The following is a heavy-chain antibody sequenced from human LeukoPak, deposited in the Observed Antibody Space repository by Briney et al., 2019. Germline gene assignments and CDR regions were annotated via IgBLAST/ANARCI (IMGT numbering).Heavy chain of an antibody. D-gene: IGHD3-10*01. CDR3: ARVWTGTDAFDI. Sequence: ASVRVSCKASGGTFSSYAISWVRQAPGQGLEWMGGIIPIFGTANYAQKFQGRVTITADKSTSTAYMELSSLRSEDTAVYYCARVWTGTDAFDIWGQGTMVTVSS. CDR1: GGTFSSYA. CDR2: IIPIFGTA. J-gene: IGHJ3*02. V-gene: IGHV1-69*06.